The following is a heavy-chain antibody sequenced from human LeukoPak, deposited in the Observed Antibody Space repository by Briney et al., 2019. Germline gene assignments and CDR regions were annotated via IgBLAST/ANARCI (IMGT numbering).Heavy chain of an antibody. CDR2: INPNSGGT. J-gene: IGHJ6*03. CDR3: ARAKRDTAMVDYYYYMDV. Sequence: ASVKVSCKASGYTFTGYYMHWVRQAPGQGLEWMGWINPNSGGTNYAQKFQGRVTMTRDTSISTAYMELSRLRSDDTAVYYCARAKRDTAMVDYYYYMDVWGKGTTVTVSS. CDR1: GYTFTGYY. V-gene: IGHV1-2*02. D-gene: IGHD5-18*01.